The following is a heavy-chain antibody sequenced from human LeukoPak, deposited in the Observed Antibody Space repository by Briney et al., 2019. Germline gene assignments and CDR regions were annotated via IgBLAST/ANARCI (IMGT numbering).Heavy chain of an antibody. D-gene: IGHD3-22*01. CDR2: IYYSGST. V-gene: IGHV4-59*01. CDR3: ARGPRYDSSGYLHYYYYMDV. J-gene: IGHJ6*03. CDR1: GGSISSYS. Sequence: SETLSLTCTVSGGSISSYSWSWIRQPPGKGLEWIGYIYYSGSTSYNPSLKSRVTISVDTSKNQFSLKLSSVTAADTAVYYCARGPRYDSSGYLHYYYYMDVWGKGTTVTVSS.